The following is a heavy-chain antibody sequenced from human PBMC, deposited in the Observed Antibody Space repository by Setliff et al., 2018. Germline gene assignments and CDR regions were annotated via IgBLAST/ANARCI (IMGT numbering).Heavy chain of an antibody. J-gene: IGHJ6*02. CDR1: GYTFTSYY. CDR3: ARNYDSSGYSKSHLGYYYYGMDV. Sequence: ASVKVSCKASGYTFTSYYMHWVRQAPGQGLEWMGWMNPNSGNTGYAQKFQGRVTMTRNTSISTAYMELSSLRSEDTAVYYCARNYDSSGYSKSHLGYYYYGMDVWGQGTTVTVSS. CDR2: MNPNSGNT. D-gene: IGHD3-22*01. V-gene: IGHV1-8*02.